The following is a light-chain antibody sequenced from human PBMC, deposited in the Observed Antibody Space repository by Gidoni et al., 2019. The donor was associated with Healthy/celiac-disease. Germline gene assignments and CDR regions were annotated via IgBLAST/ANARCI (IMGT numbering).Light chain of an antibody. V-gene: IGLV2-14*01. CDR1: SSDVGGYNS. CDR3: SSYTSSSTPWV. Sequence: QSALTQPASVSGSPGQSITISCTGTSSDVGGYNSVSWYQQHPGKPPKLMIYEVSNRPSGVSNRFSGSKAGNTASLTISGLQAEDEADYYCSSYTSSSTPWVFGGGTKLTVL. CDR2: EVS. J-gene: IGLJ3*02.